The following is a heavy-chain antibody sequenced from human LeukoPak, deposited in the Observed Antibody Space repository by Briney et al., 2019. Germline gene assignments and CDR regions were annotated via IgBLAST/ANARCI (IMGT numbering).Heavy chain of an antibody. CDR3: ARERPRDGLDY. D-gene: IGHD5-24*01. CDR2: IYYSGST. V-gene: IGHV4-61*08. J-gene: IGHJ4*02. Sequence: PSETLSLTCAVSGGSISGGGYSWNWIRQPPGNGLEWIGYIYYSGSTNYNPSLKSRVTISVDTSKNQFSLKLSSVTAADTAVYYCARERPRDGLDYWGQGTLVTVSS. CDR1: GGSISGGGYS.